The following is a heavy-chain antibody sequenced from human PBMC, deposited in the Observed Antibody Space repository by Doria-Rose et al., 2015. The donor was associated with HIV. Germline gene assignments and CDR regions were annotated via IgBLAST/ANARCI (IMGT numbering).Heavy chain of an antibody. CDR1: GVSLSSPGMG. J-gene: IGHJ4*02. D-gene: IGHD6-13*01. V-gene: IGHV2-26*01. CDR2: IFSDDER. CDR3: ARIKSSRWYHKYYFDF. Sequence: QITLKVSGPVLVKPTETLTLTCTVSGVSLSSPGMGVSWIRQPPGKAMEWLANIFSDDERSYKTSLKSRLTISRGTSKSQVVLTMTDMDPVDTATYYCARIKSSRWYHKYYFDFWGQGTLVIVSA.